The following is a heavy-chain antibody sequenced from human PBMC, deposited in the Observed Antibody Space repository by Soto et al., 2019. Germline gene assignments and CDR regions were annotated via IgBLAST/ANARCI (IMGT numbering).Heavy chain of an antibody. V-gene: IGHV3-15*01. J-gene: IGHJ4*02. Sequence: HLVESGGDLVKPGGSLRLSCAASGFMFSSAWMSWVRQAPGKGLEWVGRIKSKRDGGTTDYAPPVKGRFVISRDDSKNNLYLQMNSLKTDDTAVYYCVEGWNDFWGQGTLVAVSS. CDR2: IKSKRDGGTT. D-gene: IGHD1-1*01. CDR3: VEGWNDF. CDR1: GFMFSSAW.